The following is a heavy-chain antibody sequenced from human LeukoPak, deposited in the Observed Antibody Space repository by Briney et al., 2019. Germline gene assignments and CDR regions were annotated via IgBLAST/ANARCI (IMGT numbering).Heavy chain of an antibody. D-gene: IGHD1-1*01. CDR3: AIAQNWKAGWFDP. CDR2: VNPEDGKT. Sequence: GASVKVSCKVSGYTLTELSMHRVRQAPGKGLEWMGGVNPEDGKTIYAQKFQGRVTMTEDTPIDTTYMEVSSLRSEDTAVYFCAIAQNWKAGWFDPWGQGTLVTVSS. V-gene: IGHV1-24*01. J-gene: IGHJ5*02. CDR1: GYTLTELS.